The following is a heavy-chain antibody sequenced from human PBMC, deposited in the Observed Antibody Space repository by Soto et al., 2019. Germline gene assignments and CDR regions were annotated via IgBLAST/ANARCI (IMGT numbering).Heavy chain of an antibody. J-gene: IGHJ5*02. CDR3: AKGKSTGDIDWFDP. Sequence: GGSLRLSCTASGFTLQNYAMAWVRQAPGKGLEWVSTLIGGHYGTAYSYSVKGRFTVSRDNSKNCLYLQMNSLGVEDTAMYFCAKGKSTGDIDWFDPWGQGSLVTVS. D-gene: IGHD3-10*01. V-gene: IGHV3-23*01. CDR1: GFTLQNYA. CDR2: LIGGHYGT.